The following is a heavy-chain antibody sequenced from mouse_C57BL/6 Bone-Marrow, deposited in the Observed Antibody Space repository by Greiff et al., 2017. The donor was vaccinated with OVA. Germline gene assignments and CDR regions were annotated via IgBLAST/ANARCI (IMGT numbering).Heavy chain of an antibody. V-gene: IGHV7-1*01. CDR2: SRHKANDYTT. Sequence: EVKLVESGGGLVQSGRSLRLSCATSGFTFSDFYMEWVRQAPGKGLEWIAASRHKANDYTTEYSVSVKGRFIVSRDTSQSILYLQMNALGAEDTAIYYCARDEITTVVALDYWGQGTTLTVSS. CDR3: ARDEITTVVALDY. CDR1: GFTFSDFY. J-gene: IGHJ2*01. D-gene: IGHD1-1*01.